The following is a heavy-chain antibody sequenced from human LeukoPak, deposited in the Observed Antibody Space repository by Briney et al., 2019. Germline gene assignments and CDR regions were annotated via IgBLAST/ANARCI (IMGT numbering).Heavy chain of an antibody. J-gene: IGHJ4*02. D-gene: IGHD7-27*01. V-gene: IGHV3-53*01. Sequence: PGGSLRLSCAVSGFTFTNAWVSWARQAPGKGLEWASVIYTGGSTWYADSVKGRFTLSRDNSKNTLYLQMNSLRAEDTAVYYCARGPGDYWGQGTLVTVSS. CDR3: ARGPGDY. CDR1: GFTFTNAW. CDR2: IYTGGST.